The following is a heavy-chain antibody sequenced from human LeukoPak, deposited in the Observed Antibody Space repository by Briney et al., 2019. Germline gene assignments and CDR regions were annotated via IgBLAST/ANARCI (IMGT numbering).Heavy chain of an antibody. V-gene: IGHV3-30*02. D-gene: IGHD3-10*01. J-gene: IGHJ4*02. CDR1: GFTFSTYG. CDR3: AKMGGMVRGATPYYFDY. Sequence: PGGSLRLSCAASGFTFSTYGMHWVRQAPGKGLEWVAFIRYDGINKYYPDSVKGRFTISRDNSKNTLYLQMNSLRAEDTAVYYCAKMGGMVRGATPYYFDYWGQGTLVTVSS. CDR2: IRYDGINK.